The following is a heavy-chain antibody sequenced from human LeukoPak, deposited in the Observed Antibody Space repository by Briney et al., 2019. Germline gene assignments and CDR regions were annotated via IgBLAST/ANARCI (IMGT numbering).Heavy chain of an antibody. Sequence: ASVKVSCKASGYTFTRYYMHWVRQAPGQGGEGMGWINPNSGGTNYAQKFQGTVTMTRDTSISTAYMELSRLRSDDTAVYYCARGSLVVPAAIPYYYYYGMDVWGQGTTVTVSS. CDR1: GYTFTRYY. D-gene: IGHD2-2*01. CDR3: ARGSLVVPAAIPYYYYYGMDV. V-gene: IGHV1-2*02. CDR2: INPNSGGT. J-gene: IGHJ6*02.